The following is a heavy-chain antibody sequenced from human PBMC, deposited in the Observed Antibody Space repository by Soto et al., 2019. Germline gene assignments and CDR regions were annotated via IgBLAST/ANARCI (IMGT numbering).Heavy chain of an antibody. CDR3: ASWQEREHAFDV. J-gene: IGHJ3*01. CDR1: GLTIRGKTY. CDR2: LYSEDGT. D-gene: IGHD1-26*01. Sequence: DVQLVESGGGLIQPGGSLRLSCAASGLTIRGKTYITWVRQAPGKGLEWLSALYSEDGTFYADSVEGRFTISRDYSKNTVYLQLNTLTPEDTAVYYCASWQEREHAFDVRGQGTVVTVSS. V-gene: IGHV3-53*01.